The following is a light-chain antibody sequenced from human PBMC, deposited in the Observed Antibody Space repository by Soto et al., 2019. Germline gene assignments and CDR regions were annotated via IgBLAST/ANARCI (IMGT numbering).Light chain of an antibody. CDR1: QSVSNNY. J-gene: IGKJ1*01. Sequence: IGLPKSPVTLSLYPGERATISCRASQSVSNNYLAWYQQKPGQAPRLLIYGASNRATGIPDRFSGSGSGTDFTLTISRLEPEDFAVYYCQQYGSSGTFGQGTKVDIK. CDR2: GAS. CDR3: QQYGSSGT. V-gene: IGKV3-20*01.